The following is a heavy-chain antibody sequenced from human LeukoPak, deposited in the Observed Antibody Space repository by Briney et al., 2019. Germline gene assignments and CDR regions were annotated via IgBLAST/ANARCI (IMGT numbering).Heavy chain of an antibody. CDR2: IRYDGSNK. J-gene: IGHJ4*02. Sequence: VGSLRLSRAASGVTPSSYGMRCVRQAPGKGLEWVAFIRYDGSNKYYAHSVKGRFTISRDNSNNTLYLQTNSLRAEDTAVYYCAKDNCSSTSCYYFDCWGQGTLVTVSS. CDR1: GVTPSSYG. CDR3: AKDNCSSTSCYYFDC. D-gene: IGHD2-2*01. V-gene: IGHV3-30*02.